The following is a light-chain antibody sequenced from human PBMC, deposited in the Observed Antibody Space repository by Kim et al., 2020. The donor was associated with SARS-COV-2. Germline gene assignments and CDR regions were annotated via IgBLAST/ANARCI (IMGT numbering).Light chain of an antibody. Sequence: EIVMTQSPATLSVSPGERATLSCRASQSVSSKLAWYQKKPGRAPRLLLFGASTRTTTIPARFSGSGSGTAFSPTTSSLQSEDVAVDYCQQFYNRPRVTFGQGTKLEIK. J-gene: IGKJ5*01. V-gene: IGKV3-15*01. CDR3: QQFYNRPRVT. CDR1: QSVSSK. CDR2: GAS.